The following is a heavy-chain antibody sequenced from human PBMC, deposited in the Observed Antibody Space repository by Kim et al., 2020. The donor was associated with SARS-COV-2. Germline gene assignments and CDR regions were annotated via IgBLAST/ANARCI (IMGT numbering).Heavy chain of an antibody. CDR2: IWDNGSSK. CDR1: GFTFSSYA. D-gene: IGHD3-10*01. Sequence: GGSLRLSCAASGFTFSSYAMSWVRQAPGKGLEWVAAIWDNGSSKYYADSVKGRFTISRDNSKNTLYLQMNSLRAEDTAVYYCAKDRSLADALELWGQGT. V-gene: IGHV3-23*01. J-gene: IGHJ3*01. CDR3: AKDRSLADALEL.